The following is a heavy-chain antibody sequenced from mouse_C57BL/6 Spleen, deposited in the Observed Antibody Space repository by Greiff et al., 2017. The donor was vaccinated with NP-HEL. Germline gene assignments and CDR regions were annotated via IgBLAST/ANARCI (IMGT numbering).Heavy chain of an antibody. CDR3: ARNDYDERGGDFDY. CDR2: IDPEDGET. CDR1: GFNIKDYY. Sequence: EVKLMESGAELVKPGASVKLSCTASGFNIKDYYMPWVKQRTEQGLEWIGRIDPEDGETKYAPKFQGKATITADTSSNTAYLQLSSLTSEDTAVYYCARNDYDERGGDFDYWGQGTTLTVSS. D-gene: IGHD2-4*01. J-gene: IGHJ2*01. V-gene: IGHV14-2*01.